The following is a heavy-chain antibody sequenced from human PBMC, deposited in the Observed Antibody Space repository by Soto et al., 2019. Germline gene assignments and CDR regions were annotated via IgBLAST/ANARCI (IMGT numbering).Heavy chain of an antibody. CDR1: GYSINIGYY. Sequence: SETLSLTCAVFGYSINIGYYWGWIRQPPGKGLEWMGAMYHSGSTYYDPSFRGRVAISKDTSKNQFSMRLSYVTAADTAVYYCARGLDYSGMDVWGQGTTVTVSS. CDR3: ARGLDYSGMDV. J-gene: IGHJ6*02. CDR2: MYHSGST. V-gene: IGHV4-38-2*01.